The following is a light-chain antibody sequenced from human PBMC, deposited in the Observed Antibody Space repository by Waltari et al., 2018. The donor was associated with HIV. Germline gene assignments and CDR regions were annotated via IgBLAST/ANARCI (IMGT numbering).Light chain of an antibody. CDR1: SSTVGSDDL. CDR3: CSCPRSGIRYV. CDR2: EVT. V-gene: IGLV2-23*02. J-gene: IGLJ1*01. Sequence: QSALTQPASVSGSPGQSITISCTGPSSTVGSDDLVSWYQQNPGEAPKLIIYEVTKRPSGVSNRFSCSKSGNTASLTISGLQAEDEADYYCCSCPRSGIRYVFGTGTKVTVL.